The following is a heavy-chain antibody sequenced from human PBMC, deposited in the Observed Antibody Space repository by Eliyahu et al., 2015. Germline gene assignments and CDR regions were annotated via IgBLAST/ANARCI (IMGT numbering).Heavy chain of an antibody. CDR1: GFSLNTGGVG. D-gene: IGHD3-22*01. CDR2: IYWDDDK. J-gene: IGHJ4*02. Sequence: QITLQESGPTLVKPTQTLTLTCTFSGFSLNTGGVGVGWVRQPPGKALEWLALIYWDDDKRYSPSLKNRLTITKDTSKNQVVLTMTNMDPVDTGTYHCTHRIQYSDAGGYFDKWGQGTLVTVSS. V-gene: IGHV2-5*02. CDR3: THRIQYSDAGGYFDK.